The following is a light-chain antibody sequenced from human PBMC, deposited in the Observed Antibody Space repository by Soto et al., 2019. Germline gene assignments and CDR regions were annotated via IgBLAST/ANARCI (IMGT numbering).Light chain of an antibody. J-gene: IGKJ2*01. V-gene: IGKV3-20*01. CDR3: QRYGSLPYT. CDR1: QSVSSSY. Sequence: EIVLTQSPGTLSLSPGEGATLSCRASQSVSSSYLAWYQQKPGQAPRLLIYDASSRATGIPDRFSGSGSGTDFTLTLSRLEPEDFAVYYCQRYGSLPYTFGQGTKLEIK. CDR2: DAS.